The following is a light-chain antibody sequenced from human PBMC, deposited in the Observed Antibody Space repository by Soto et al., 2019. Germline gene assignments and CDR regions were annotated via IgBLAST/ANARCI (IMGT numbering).Light chain of an antibody. CDR3: QQYYSTLLT. CDR1: QTVLYSSNNKNY. J-gene: IGKJ4*01. V-gene: IGKV4-1*01. Sequence: DIVMTQSPDSLAVSLGERATINCKSSQTVLYSSNNKNYLAWYQQKPGQPPKLLIYWASTRESGVPDRFSGSRSRTDFTLTISSLQAEDVAVYYCQQYYSTLLTFGGGTKVEIK. CDR2: WAS.